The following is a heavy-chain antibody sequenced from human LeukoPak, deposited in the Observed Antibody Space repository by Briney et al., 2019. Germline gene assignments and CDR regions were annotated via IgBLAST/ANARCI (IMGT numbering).Heavy chain of an antibody. Sequence: SETLSLTCTVAGGSIRSFYWSWFRQPPGRGLEWITYVSDSGNTNYNPSLKSRVTMSIDTSKNEFSLKLNSVTAADTAVYYCARLGGSYSVDYWGQGTLVTVSS. J-gene: IGHJ4*02. CDR3: ARLGGSYSVDY. CDR1: GGSIRSFY. CDR2: VSDSGNT. V-gene: IGHV4-59*08. D-gene: IGHD3-10*01.